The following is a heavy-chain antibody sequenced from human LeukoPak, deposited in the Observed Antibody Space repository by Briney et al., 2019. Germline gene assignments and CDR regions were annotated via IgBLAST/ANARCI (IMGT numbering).Heavy chain of an antibody. CDR1: GYTFTSYD. Sequence: GASVKVSCKASGYTFTSYDINWVRQATGQGLEWMGWINPNSGGTNYAQKFQGRVTMTRDTSISTAYMELSRLRSDDTAVYYCARVPRVRGVIGWFDPWGQGTLVTVSS. CDR3: ARVPRVRGVIGWFDP. V-gene: IGHV1-2*02. CDR2: INPNSGGT. D-gene: IGHD3-10*01. J-gene: IGHJ5*02.